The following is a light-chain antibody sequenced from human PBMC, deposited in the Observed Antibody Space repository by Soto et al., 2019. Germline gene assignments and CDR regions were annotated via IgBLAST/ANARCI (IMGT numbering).Light chain of an antibody. J-gene: IGKJ4*01. CDR1: QSVSSN. CDR2: DAS. Sequence: EIVMTQSPATLFVSPGERATLSCRTSQSVSSNLAWYQQEPGQPPRLLIYDASTRATGIPARFGGSGSGTEFTLTISSLQSEDFAVYYCQQYNNWPPLTFGGGTKVEIK. CDR3: QQYNNWPPLT. V-gene: IGKV3-15*01.